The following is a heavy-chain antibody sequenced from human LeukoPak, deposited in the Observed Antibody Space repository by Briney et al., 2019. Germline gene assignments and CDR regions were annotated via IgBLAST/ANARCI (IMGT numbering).Heavy chain of an antibody. V-gene: IGHV4-39*07. D-gene: IGHD3-10*01. Sequence: PSETLSLTCTVSGGSISSSSYYWGWIRQPPGKGLEWIGSIYYSGSTYYNPSLKSRVTISVDTSKNQFSLRLSSVTAADTAVYYCARELWIGDKALNYWGQGTLVTVSS. CDR2: IYYSGST. J-gene: IGHJ4*02. CDR1: GGSISSSSYY. CDR3: ARELWIGDKALNY.